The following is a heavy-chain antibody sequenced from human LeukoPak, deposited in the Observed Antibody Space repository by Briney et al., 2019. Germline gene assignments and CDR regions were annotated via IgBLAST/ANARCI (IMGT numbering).Heavy chain of an antibody. CDR3: ARGDSGHDLGYWYFDL. J-gene: IGHJ2*01. Sequence: ASVKVSCKVSGGTFSSYAISWVRQAPGQGLEWMGGIIPIFGTANYAQKFQGRVTITADKSTSTAYMELSSLRSEDTAVYYCARGDSGHDLGYWYFDLWGRGTLVTVSS. D-gene: IGHD5-12*01. V-gene: IGHV1-69*06. CDR1: GGTFSSYA. CDR2: IIPIFGTA.